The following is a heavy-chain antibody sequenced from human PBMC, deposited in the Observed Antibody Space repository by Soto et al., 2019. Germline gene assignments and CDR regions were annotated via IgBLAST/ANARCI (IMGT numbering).Heavy chain of an antibody. CDR1: GGSFSGYY. CDR2: INHSGST. J-gene: IGHJ4*02. V-gene: IGHV4-34*01. Sequence: PSETLSLTCAVYGGSFSGYYWSWIRQPPGKGLEWIGEINHSGSTNYNPSLKSRVTISVDTSKNQFSLKLSSVTAADTAVYYCARDGSYSGRSFWGQGTLVTVSS. D-gene: IGHD1-26*01. CDR3: ARDGSYSGRSF.